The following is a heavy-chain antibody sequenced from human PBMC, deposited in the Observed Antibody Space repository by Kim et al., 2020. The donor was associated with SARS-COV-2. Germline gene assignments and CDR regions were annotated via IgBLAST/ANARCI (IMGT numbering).Heavy chain of an antibody. D-gene: IGHD6-19*01. V-gene: IGHV3-23*01. J-gene: IGHJ4*02. Sequence: VQGRFTISRDNTKTTLYLQMNSLRAEDTAVYYCAKNLPPSTGYSSGFFDYWGQGTLVTVSS. CDR3: AKNLPPSTGYSSGFFDY.